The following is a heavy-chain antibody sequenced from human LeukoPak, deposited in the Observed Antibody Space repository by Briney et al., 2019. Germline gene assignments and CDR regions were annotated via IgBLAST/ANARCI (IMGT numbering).Heavy chain of an antibody. CDR1: GYTFTGYY. J-gene: IGHJ4*02. Sequence: GASVKVSYKASGYTFTGYYMHWVRQAPGQGLEGMGWINPNSGGTNYAQKFQGRVTMTRDTSISTAYMELSRPRSDDTAVYYCARPIRNSGYSDLDYWGQGTLVTVSS. CDR3: ARPIRNSGYSDLDY. V-gene: IGHV1-2*02. D-gene: IGHD3-22*01. CDR2: INPNSGGT.